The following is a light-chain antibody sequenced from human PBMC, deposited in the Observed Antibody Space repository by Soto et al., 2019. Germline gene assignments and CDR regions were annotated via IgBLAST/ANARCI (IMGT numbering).Light chain of an antibody. CDR3: QQYGSSPPT. J-gene: IGKJ1*01. V-gene: IGKV3-20*01. CDR1: QSVSSSY. CDR2: GAS. Sequence: EIVLTQSPGTLSLSPEERATLSCRASQSVSSSYLAWYQQKPGQAPRLLIYGASSRATGIPDRFSGSGSGTDFTLAISSLQPEDFAMYYCQQYGSSPPTFGQGTKVDIK.